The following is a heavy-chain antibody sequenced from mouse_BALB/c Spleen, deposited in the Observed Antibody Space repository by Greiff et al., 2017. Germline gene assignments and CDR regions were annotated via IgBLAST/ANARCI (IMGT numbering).Heavy chain of an antibody. Sequence: VQLQQSGAELARPGASVKLSCKASGYTFTSYWMQWVKQRPGQGLEWIGAIYPGDGDTRYTQKFKGKATLTADKSSSTAYMQLSSLASEDSAVYYCASLLLRSHYAMDYWGQGTSVTVSS. J-gene: IGHJ4*01. V-gene: IGHV1-87*01. CDR2: IYPGDGDT. CDR1: GYTFTSYW. CDR3: ASLLLRSHYAMDY. D-gene: IGHD1-1*01.